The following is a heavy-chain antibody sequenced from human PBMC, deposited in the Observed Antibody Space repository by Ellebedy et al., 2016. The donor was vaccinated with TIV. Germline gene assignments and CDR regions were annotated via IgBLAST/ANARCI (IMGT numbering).Heavy chain of an antibody. CDR1: GFSISDHY. CDR3: ARARIAPRHTYFDY. CDR2: VKQDGSDK. J-gene: IGHJ4*02. D-gene: IGHD6-6*01. Sequence: GGSLRLSCAASGFSISDHYISWVRQAPGKGLEWVANVKQDGSDKFYVDSVKGRFTISRDNPNNSLYLQMNSLRAEDTAVYYCARARIAPRHTYFDYWGQGTLVTVSS. V-gene: IGHV3-7*01.